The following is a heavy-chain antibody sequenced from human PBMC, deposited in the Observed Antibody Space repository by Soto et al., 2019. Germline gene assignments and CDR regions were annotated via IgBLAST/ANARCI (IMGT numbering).Heavy chain of an antibody. CDR1: GFIFSNYA. D-gene: IGHD3-3*01. V-gene: IGHV3-23*01. J-gene: IGHJ4*02. Sequence: PGGSLRLSCAASGFIFSNYAMSWVRQAPGRGLEWVSAISGSGATTYYPDSVKGRFTISRDTSQSTLYLQMNSLRADDTAMYYCARWSYLDYWGQGTRVTVSS. CDR2: ISGSGATT. CDR3: ARWSYLDY.